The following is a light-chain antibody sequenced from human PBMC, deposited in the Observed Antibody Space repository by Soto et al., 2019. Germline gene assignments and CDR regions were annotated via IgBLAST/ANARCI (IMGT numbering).Light chain of an antibody. CDR1: QSVSSN. CDR3: QQYNNWPRT. V-gene: IGKV3-15*01. CDR2: GAS. J-gene: IGKJ1*01. Sequence: EIVMTQSPATLSVSPGERATLSCRASQSVSSNLAWYQQKPGQAPRLLIYGASTRATGIPARFSGSGSGTEFTLTISNLQYEDFAVYDCQQYNNWPRTFGQGTKVEIK.